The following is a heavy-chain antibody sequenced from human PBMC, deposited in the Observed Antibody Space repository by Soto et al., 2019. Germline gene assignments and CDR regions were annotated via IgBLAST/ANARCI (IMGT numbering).Heavy chain of an antibody. Sequence: QVQLVQSGAEVKKPGASVKVSCKTSGYTFTNFGLSWVRQAPGQGLEWMGWISAYNGNTNYAQNFQGRVTMTTDTSASRTYMELRSLRSDDTAVYYCARGGTPIDCWGQGTLVTVSS. D-gene: IGHD3-16*01. J-gene: IGHJ4*02. CDR3: ARGGTPIDC. V-gene: IGHV1-18*01. CDR1: GYTFTNFG. CDR2: ISAYNGNT.